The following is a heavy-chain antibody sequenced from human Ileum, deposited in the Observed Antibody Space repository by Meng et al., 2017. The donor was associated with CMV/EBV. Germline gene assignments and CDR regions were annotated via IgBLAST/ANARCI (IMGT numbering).Heavy chain of an antibody. CDR1: GYTFTYGP. CDR3: TRDYSYGGYTEFDY. CDR2: INTKTGKT. D-gene: IGHD5-12*01. J-gene: IGHJ4*02. Sequence: KPTGYTFTYGPINWVRQAPGQGLEWMGQINTKTGKTIYAQGFAGRFEFSLDTSVSTAYLQINSLKAEDTAMYYCTRDYSYGGYTEFDYWGQGTLVTAPQ. V-gene: IGHV7-4-1*02.